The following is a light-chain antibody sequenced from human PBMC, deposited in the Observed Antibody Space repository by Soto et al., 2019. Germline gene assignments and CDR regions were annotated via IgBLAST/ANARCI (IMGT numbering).Light chain of an antibody. V-gene: IGKV1-39*01. J-gene: IGKJ1*01. Sequence: IQMTQSPSSLSASVGDRVTITCRASQSISSYLNWYQQKPGKAPKLLIYAASSLQSGVPSRFSGSGSGTDFTLTISSLQPEDFATYYCQQSYSTPWTVGQGTKVDSK. CDR2: AAS. CDR3: QQSYSTPWT. CDR1: QSISSY.